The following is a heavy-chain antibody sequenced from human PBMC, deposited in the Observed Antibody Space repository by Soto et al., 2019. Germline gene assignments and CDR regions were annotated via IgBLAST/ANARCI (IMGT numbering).Heavy chain of an antibody. CDR2: IIPIFDTA. CDR3: AKDMRGGSSSSRYYYGVDV. J-gene: IGHJ6*02. V-gene: IGHV1-69*13. Sequence: GASVKVSCKASGGTFSSSAISWVRQAPGQGLEWMGGIIPIFDTANYAQKFQGRVTITADESTSTAYMELSSLRSEDTALYYCAKDMRGGSSSSRYYYGVDVWGQGTTVTVSS. CDR1: GGTFSSSA. D-gene: IGHD6-13*01.